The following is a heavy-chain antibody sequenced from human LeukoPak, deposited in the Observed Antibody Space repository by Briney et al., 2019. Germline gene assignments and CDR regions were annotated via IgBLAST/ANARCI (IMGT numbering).Heavy chain of an antibody. CDR1: GYTFTGYS. Sequence: ASVKVSCKASGYTFTGYSMYWVRQAPGQGLEWMGWINPNSGDTDYAQKFLGRVTMTRDTSISTAYMELSRLRSDDTAFYYCASKSVSGSQTDLDYWGQGTLVTVSS. CDR2: INPNSGDT. V-gene: IGHV1-2*02. D-gene: IGHD1-26*01. CDR3: ASKSVSGSQTDLDY. J-gene: IGHJ4*02.